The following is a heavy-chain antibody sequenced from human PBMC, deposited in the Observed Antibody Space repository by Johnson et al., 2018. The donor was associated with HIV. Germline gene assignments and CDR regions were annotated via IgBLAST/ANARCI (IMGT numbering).Heavy chain of an antibody. CDR2: ISHDANNK. CDR3: AREVDAFDM. J-gene: IGHJ3*02. Sequence: QVQLVESGGGLVQPGGSLRLSCAASGFTFSSYAIHWVRQAPGKGLGWLAVISHDANNKFYADSVKGRFAVSRDDSKNTLYLQMSSLRVEDTAVYYCAREVDAFDMWGQGTLVTVSS. V-gene: IGHV3-30*15. CDR1: GFTFSSYA.